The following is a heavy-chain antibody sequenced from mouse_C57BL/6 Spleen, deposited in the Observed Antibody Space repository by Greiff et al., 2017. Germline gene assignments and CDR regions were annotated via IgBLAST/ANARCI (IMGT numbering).Heavy chain of an antibody. J-gene: IGHJ3*01. D-gene: IGHD1-1*01. CDR3: ARELNYGSSYWFDY. V-gene: IGHV1-63*01. CDR1: GYTFTNYW. Sequence: VQLQQSGAELVRPGTSVKMSCKASGYTFTNYWIGWAKQRPGHGLEWIGDIYPGGGYTNYNEKFKGKATLTADKSSSTAYMQFSSLTSEDSAIYYCARELNYGSSYWFDYWGQGTLVTVSA. CDR2: IYPGGGYT.